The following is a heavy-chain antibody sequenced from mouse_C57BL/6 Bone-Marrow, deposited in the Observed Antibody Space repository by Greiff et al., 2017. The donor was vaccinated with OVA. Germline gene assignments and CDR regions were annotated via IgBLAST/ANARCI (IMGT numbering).Heavy chain of an antibody. CDR3: ARLQRSYWCIGV. CDR1: GYSITSGYY. Sequence: EVQLQQSGPGLVKPSQSLSLTCSVTGYSITSGYYWNWIRQFPGNKLEWMGYISYDGSNNYNPSLKNRITITRDTSKNQFFLKLNSVTTQDTATYYYARLQRSYWCIGVWGTGTTVTVSA. V-gene: IGHV3-6*01. J-gene: IGHJ1*03. CDR2: ISYDGSN. D-gene: IGHD6-1*01.